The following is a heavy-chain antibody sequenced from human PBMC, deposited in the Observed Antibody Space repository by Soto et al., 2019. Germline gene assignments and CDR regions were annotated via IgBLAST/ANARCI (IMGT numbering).Heavy chain of an antibody. CDR3: ARGNLSFDFDS. CDR1: GFNFGFFG. D-gene: IGHD1-26*01. Sequence: QIQLVESGGDVVQPGKSLRLSCAASGFNFGFFGMHWVRQAPGKGLEWVAFISGDGINPQYADSVRGRFTLSRDYSRKTMYLQMDSLRDEDTALYYCARGNLSFDFDSWGLGTLVTVSS. J-gene: IGHJ4*02. CDR2: ISGDGINP. V-gene: IGHV3-30*03.